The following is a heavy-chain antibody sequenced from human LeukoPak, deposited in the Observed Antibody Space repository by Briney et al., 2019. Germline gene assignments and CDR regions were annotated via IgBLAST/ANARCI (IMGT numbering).Heavy chain of an antibody. V-gene: IGHV3-20*04. D-gene: IGHD3-3*01. CDR3: ARGNDLWSGYPYYFDY. J-gene: IGHJ4*02. CDR1: GFTFDDYG. Sequence: PGGSLRLSCAASGFTFDDYGMSWVRQAPGKGLEWVSGINWNGGSTGYADSVKGRFTISRDNAKNSLYLQMNSLRAEDTALYYCARGNDLWSGYPYYFDYWGQGTLVTVSS. CDR2: INWNGGST.